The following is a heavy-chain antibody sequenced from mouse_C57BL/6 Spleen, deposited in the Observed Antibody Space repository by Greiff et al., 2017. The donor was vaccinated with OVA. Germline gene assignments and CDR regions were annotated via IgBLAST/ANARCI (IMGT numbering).Heavy chain of an antibody. D-gene: IGHD2-2*01. CDR3: ARSENGYDFDY. V-gene: IGHV1-64*01. CDR2: IHPNRGST. CDR1: GYTFTSYW. J-gene: IGHJ2*01. Sequence: QVQLQQPGAELVKPGASVKLSCKASGYTFTSYWMHWVKQRPGQGLEWIGMIHPNRGSTNYNEKFKSKATLTVDKSSSTAYMQLSSLTSEDSAVYYCARSENGYDFDYWGQGTTLTVSS.